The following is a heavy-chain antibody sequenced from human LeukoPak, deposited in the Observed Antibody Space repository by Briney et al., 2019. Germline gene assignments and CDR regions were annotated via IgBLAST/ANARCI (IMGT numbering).Heavy chain of an antibody. Sequence: ASVKVSCKASGYTFTSYGISWVRQAPGQGLEWMGWISAYNGNTNYAQKLQGRVTMTADTSTSTAYMELSSLTSDDTAVYYCARSGRGTYYYFDLWGQGTLVTVYS. V-gene: IGHV1-18*01. D-gene: IGHD5-12*01. CDR3: ARSGRGTYYYFDL. CDR1: GYTFTSYG. CDR2: ISAYNGNT. J-gene: IGHJ4*02.